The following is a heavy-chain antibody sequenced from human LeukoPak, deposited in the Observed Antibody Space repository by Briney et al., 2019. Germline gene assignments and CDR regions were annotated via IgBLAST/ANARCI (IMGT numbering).Heavy chain of an antibody. J-gene: IGHJ4*02. CDR2: ISGSDGST. V-gene: IGHV3-23*01. D-gene: IGHD2-2*01. CDR1: GFTFSSYG. Sequence: GGSLRLSCAASGFTFSSYGMHWVRQAPGKGLEWVSAISGSDGSTYYADSVKGRFTISRDDSQNTLYLQMNSLSAEDTAVYYCAKVETSGGANCYALDYWGQGTLVTVSS. CDR3: AKVETSGGANCYALDY.